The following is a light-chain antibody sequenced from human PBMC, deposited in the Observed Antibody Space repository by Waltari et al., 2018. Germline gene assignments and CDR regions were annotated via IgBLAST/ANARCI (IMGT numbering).Light chain of an antibody. J-gene: IGLJ2*01. Sequence: QSALTQPPSASGSPGQSVTISCTGTSSDVGGYNYVSWYQQHPGKAPKLMIYEVSQRPSGVPDRFSGSKSGDTASLTVSGLQAEDEADYYCSSFAGTNKFVVFGGGTKLTV. CDR3: SSFAGTNKFVV. V-gene: IGLV2-8*01. CDR2: EVS. CDR1: SSDVGGYNY.